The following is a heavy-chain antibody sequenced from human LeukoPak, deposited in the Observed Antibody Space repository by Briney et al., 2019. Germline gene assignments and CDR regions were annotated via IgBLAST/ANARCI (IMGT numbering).Heavy chain of an antibody. D-gene: IGHD4-17*01. J-gene: IGHJ6*02. CDR3: AGLHGDYDYYYYYGMDV. CDR2: IYYSGST. Sequence: SETLSLTCTVSGGSISSYYWSWIRQPPGKGLEWIGYIYYSGSTNYNSSLKSRVTISVDTSKNQFSLKLSSVTAADRAVYYCAGLHGDYDYYYYYGMDVWGQGTTVTVSS. CDR1: GGSISSYY. V-gene: IGHV4-59*08.